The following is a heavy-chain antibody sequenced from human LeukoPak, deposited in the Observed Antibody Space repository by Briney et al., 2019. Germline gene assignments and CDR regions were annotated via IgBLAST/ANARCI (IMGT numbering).Heavy chain of an antibody. CDR1: SGSISSGPYK. V-gene: IGHV4-61*02. Sequence: PSQTLSLTCSVSSGSISSGPYKWTWIRQTGGKALEWIGRIDISGSTTYNPALKSRVSISLHTSKNHFSLKLSSVTAADTAVYYCARSHHYDSSLLKWGQGILVTVSS. CDR3: ARSHHYDSSLLK. J-gene: IGHJ4*02. D-gene: IGHD3-22*01. CDR2: IDISGST.